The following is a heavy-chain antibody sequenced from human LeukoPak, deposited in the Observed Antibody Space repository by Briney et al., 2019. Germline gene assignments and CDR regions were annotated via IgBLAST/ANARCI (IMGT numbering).Heavy chain of an antibody. D-gene: IGHD6-25*01. J-gene: IGHJ5*02. CDR1: GFTVSSNY. CDR3: ARDKAASPNNWFDP. Sequence: GGSLRLSCAASGFTVSSNYMSWVRQAPRKGLEWVSVIYSGGSTYYADSVKGRFTISRDNSKNTLYLQMNSLRAEATAVYYCARDKAASPNNWFDPWGQGTLVTVSS. V-gene: IGHV3-66*01. CDR2: IYSGGST.